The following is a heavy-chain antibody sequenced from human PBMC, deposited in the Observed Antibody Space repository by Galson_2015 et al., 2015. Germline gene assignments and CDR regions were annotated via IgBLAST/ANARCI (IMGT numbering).Heavy chain of an antibody. V-gene: IGHV4-34*01. CDR1: GGSFSGYY. CDR3: ATSQYGDYFNYFDY. J-gene: IGHJ4*02. Sequence: SETLSLTCAVYGGSFSGYYWSWIRQPPGKGLEWIGEINHSGSTNYNPPLKSRVTISVDTSKNQFSLKLSSVTAADTAVYYCATSQYGDYFNYFDYWGQGTLVTVSS. D-gene: IGHD4-17*01. CDR2: INHSGST.